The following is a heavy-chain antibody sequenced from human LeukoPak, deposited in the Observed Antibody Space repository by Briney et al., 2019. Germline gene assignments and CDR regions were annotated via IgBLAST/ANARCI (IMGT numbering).Heavy chain of an antibody. CDR2: ISGSGGST. V-gene: IGHV3-23*01. J-gene: IGHJ4*02. Sequence: GGSLRLSCAASGFTFSSYAMIWVRQAPGKGLEWVSAISGSGGSTYYADSVKGRFTISRDNSKNTLYLQMNSLRAEDTAVYYCAKDPRYCSGGSCYSNYFDYWGQGTLVTVSS. CDR3: AKDPRYCSGGSCYSNYFDY. CDR1: GFTFSSYA. D-gene: IGHD2-15*01.